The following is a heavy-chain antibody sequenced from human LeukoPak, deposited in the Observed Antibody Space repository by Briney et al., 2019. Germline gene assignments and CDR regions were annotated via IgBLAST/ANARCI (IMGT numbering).Heavy chain of an antibody. CDR2: ISAYNGNT. D-gene: IGHD2-2*01. J-gene: IGHJ6*02. CDR3: ARDCSSTSCGSTNYYYYYGMDV. Sequence: ASVKVSCKASGYTFTSYGISWVRHAPGQGLEWMGWISAYNGNTNYAQKLQGRVTMTTDTSTSTAYMELRSLRSDDTAVYYCARDCSSTSCGSTNYYYYYGMDVWGQGTTVTVSS. CDR1: GYTFTSYG. V-gene: IGHV1-18*01.